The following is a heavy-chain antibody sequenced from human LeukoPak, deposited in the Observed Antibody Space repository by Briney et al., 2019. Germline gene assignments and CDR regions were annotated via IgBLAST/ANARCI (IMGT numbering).Heavy chain of an antibody. CDR3: ARTRYCSGGSCYYYYYYMDV. J-gene: IGHJ6*03. CDR2: IYTSGST. Sequence: SETLSLTCTVSGGSISSYYWSWIRQPAGKGLEWIGRIYTSGSTNYNPSLKSRVTMSVDTSKNQFSLKLSSVTAADTAVYYCARTRYCSGGSCYYYYYYMDVWGKGTTVTVSS. D-gene: IGHD2-15*01. CDR1: GGSISSYY. V-gene: IGHV4-4*07.